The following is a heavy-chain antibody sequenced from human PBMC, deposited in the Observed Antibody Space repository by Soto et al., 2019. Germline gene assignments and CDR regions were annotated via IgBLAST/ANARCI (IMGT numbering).Heavy chain of an antibody. V-gene: IGHV4-61*01. J-gene: IGHJ6*02. CDR1: GGSVSSGSYY. CDR3: ARDRRIPPYYYYGMDV. CDR2: IYYSGST. Sequence: QVQLQESGPGLVKPSETLSLTCTVSGGSVSSGSYYWSWIRQPPGKGLEWIGYIYYSGSTNYNPSHKSRVTISVDTSKHQFSLKLSSVPAADTAVYYCARDRRIPPYYYYGMDVWGQGTTVTVSS.